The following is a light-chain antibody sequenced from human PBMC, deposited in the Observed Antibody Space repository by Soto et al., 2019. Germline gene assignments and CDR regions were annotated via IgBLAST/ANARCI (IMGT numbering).Light chain of an antibody. V-gene: IGLV1-51*01. CDR3: DSWDNSLSVVL. CDR2: DDN. J-gene: IGLJ2*01. CDR1: SSNIGGNS. Sequence: QSVMTQPPSVSAAPGQKVTISCSGSSSNIGGNSVSWYQQLPGTAPKLLIYDDNKRPSGIPDRFSGSKSGTSATLAIAGLQTGDEADYYCDSWDNSLSVVLFGGGTKLTVL.